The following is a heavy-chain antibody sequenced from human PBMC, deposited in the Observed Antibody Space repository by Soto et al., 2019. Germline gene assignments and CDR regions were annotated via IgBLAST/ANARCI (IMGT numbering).Heavy chain of an antibody. CDR2: ISGSDGST. J-gene: IGHJ4*02. CDR1: GFTFSSYA. D-gene: IGHD6-13*01. V-gene: IGHV3-23*01. Sequence: SCAASGFTFSSYAMNWVRQAPGKGLEWVSVISGSDGSTYYADSVKGRFTISRDSTKQTLYLQMNNLRPDDTAVYYCARAAAAAGPGDFWGQGPLVSFSS. CDR3: ARAAAAAGPGDF.